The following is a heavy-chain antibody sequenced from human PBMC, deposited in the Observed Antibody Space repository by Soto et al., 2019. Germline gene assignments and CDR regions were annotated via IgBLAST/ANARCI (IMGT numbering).Heavy chain of an antibody. CDR1: GYTFTGYY. J-gene: IGHJ6*02. CDR3: ARDLTMVRGVNGYYYYGMDV. CDR2: INPNSGVT. D-gene: IGHD3-10*01. V-gene: IGHV1-2*02. Sequence: ASVKVSCKASGYTFTGYYMHWVRQAPGQGLEWMGWINPNSGVTNYAQKFQGRVTMTRDTSISTAYMELSRLRSDDMAVYYCARDLTMVRGVNGYYYYGMDVVGQGTTVTVSS.